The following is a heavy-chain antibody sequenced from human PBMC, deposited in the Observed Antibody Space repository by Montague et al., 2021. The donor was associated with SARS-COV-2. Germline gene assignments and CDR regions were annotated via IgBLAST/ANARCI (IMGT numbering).Heavy chain of an antibody. CDR1: GGSISSANYY. V-gene: IGHV4-31*03. CDR2: IYYSGSS. Sequence: TLSLTCTVSGGSISSANYYWSWIRQHPRKGLEFIGYIYYSGSSFYNPSLKSRLTISVDTSKNRFSLRLSSVTAADTAICFCASQSGSYYNYFDLWGQGTLVTVSS. CDR3: ASQSGSYYNYFDL. J-gene: IGHJ4*02. D-gene: IGHD1-26*01.